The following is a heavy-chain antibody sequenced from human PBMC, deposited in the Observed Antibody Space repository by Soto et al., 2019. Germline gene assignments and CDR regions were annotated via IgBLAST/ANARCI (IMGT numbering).Heavy chain of an antibody. J-gene: IGHJ4*02. CDR2: IEQGGTEK. CDR1: GFTFSSYL. V-gene: IGHV3-7*01. D-gene: IGHD6-19*01. Sequence: GGSLILSCAASGFTFSSYLMSWVRQAPGKGLEWVANIEQGGTEKHYVDSVKGRFTISRDNAKNALYLQMNSLGAEDTAVYYCAREDSPAVSLYSNGGYRGFDYWGQGILVTVSS. CDR3: AREDSPAVSLYSNGGYRGFDY.